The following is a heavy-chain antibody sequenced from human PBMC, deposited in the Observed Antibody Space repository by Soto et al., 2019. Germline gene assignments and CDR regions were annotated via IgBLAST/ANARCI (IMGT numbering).Heavy chain of an antibody. D-gene: IGHD5-12*01. J-gene: IGHJ5*02. CDR1: GFTFSDYY. V-gene: IGHV3-11*04. CDR2: ISYTGSNI. CDR3: ARDGGCRDGYTVGCNWFDP. Sequence: PGGSLRLSCGASGFTFSDYYMSWIRRAPGKGLEWVSYISYTGSNIYYADSVKGRFTISRDNAKNSLFLQMNSLRAEDTAVYYCARDGGCRDGYTVGCNWFDPWGQGTLVTVSS.